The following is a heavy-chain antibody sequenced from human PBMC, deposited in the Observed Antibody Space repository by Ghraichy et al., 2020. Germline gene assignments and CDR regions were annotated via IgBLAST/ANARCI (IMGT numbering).Heavy chain of an antibody. CDR1: GGSISSYY. V-gene: IGHV4-59*01. CDR3: AKIKSSSPGRGLHDAFDI. CDR2: IYYSGST. J-gene: IGHJ3*02. D-gene: IGHD6-6*01. Sequence: SETLSLTCTVSGGSISSYYWSWIRQPPGKGLEWIGYIYYSGSTTYNPSLKSRVTISVDTSKTQFSLKLSSVTAADTPVYYCAKIKSSSPGRGLHDAFDIWGQGTMVTVSS.